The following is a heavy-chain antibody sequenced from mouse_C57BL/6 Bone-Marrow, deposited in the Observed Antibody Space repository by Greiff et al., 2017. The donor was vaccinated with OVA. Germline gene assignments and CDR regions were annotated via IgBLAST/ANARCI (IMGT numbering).Heavy chain of an antibody. V-gene: IGHV1-80*01. J-gene: IGHJ3*01. CDR1: GYAFISYW. CDR2: FYPGDGDP. D-gene: IGHD3-2*02. Sequence: QVQLHQSGAELVKPGASVTISCKASGYAFISYWFNWVKQRLGMGLVWFGQFYPGDGDPNYNGKFKGKATLTADKSSSTAYMQLSSLTSEDSAVYFCARGAQATWAYWGQGTLVTVSA. CDR3: ARGAQATWAY.